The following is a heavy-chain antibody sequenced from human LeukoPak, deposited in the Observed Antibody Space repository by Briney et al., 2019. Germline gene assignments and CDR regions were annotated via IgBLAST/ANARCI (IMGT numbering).Heavy chain of an antibody. CDR2: VSYSGGT. J-gene: IGHJ3*01. CDR3: ARAPMAITTSAFPDAFDF. CDR1: GDSVSGHY. Sequence: SETLSLTCTVSGDSVSGHYWSWIRQTPGKGLEWIGYVSYSGGTNYNPSLKRRVSISLDTTKNQFSLKLSSPAAADPAVYYCARAPMAITTSAFPDAFDFWGQGTMVTVSS. D-gene: IGHD5-12*01. V-gene: IGHV4-59*02.